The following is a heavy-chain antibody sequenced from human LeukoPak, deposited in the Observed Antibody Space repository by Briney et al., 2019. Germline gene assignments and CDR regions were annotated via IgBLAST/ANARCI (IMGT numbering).Heavy chain of an antibody. CDR2: IKQDGSEK. J-gene: IGHJ4*02. CDR3: VRGNLRLPRSTPDC. Sequence: SGGSLRLSCAASGFTFSSYWMSWVRQAPGKGLEWVANIKQDGSEKYYVDSVKGRFTISRDNAMNTLYLQMNSLRVEDTAVYYCVRGNLRLPRSTPDCWGQGTLVTVSS. D-gene: IGHD2-21*02. CDR1: GFTFSSYW. V-gene: IGHV3-7*01.